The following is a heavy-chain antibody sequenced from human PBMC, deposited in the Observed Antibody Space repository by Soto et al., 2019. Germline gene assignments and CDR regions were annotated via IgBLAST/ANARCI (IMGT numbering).Heavy chain of an antibody. D-gene: IGHD2-15*01. J-gene: IGHJ5*02. CDR1: GFTFSSYA. CDR3: AKSVVAAWFDP. CDR2: ISYDGSNK. V-gene: IGHV3-30*04. Sequence: GGSLRLSCAASGFTFSSYAMHWVRQAPGKGLEWVAVISYDGSNKYYADSVKGRFTISRDNSKNTLYLQMNSLRAEDTAVYYCAKSVVAAWFDPWGQGTLVTVSS.